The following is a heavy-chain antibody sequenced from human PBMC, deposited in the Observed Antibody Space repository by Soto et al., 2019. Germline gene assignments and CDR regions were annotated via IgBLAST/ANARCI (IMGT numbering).Heavy chain of an antibody. J-gene: IGHJ4*02. Sequence: GGSLRLSCAASGFTFSSYWMHWVRQAPGKGLVWVSRINSDGSSTSYAGSVKGRFTISRDNAKNTLYLQMNSLRAEDTAMYFCARAPYCGGDCHSGDYWGQGTLVTVSS. CDR3: ARAPYCGGDCHSGDY. D-gene: IGHD2-21*02. CDR2: INSDGSST. CDR1: GFTFSSYW. V-gene: IGHV3-74*01.